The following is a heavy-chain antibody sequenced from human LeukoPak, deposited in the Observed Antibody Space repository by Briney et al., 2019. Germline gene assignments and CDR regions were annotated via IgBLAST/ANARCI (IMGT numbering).Heavy chain of an antibody. J-gene: IGHJ3*02. CDR3: ARDRKGSSEAFDI. CDR1: GFTVSSNY. CDR2: IYSGGST. V-gene: IGHV3-53*01. D-gene: IGHD6-13*01. Sequence: GSLRLSCAASGFTVSSNYMSWVRQAPGKGLEWVSVIYSGGSTYYADSVKGRFTISRDNSKNTLYLQMNSLRAEDTAVYYCARDRKGSSEAFDIWGQGTMVTVSS.